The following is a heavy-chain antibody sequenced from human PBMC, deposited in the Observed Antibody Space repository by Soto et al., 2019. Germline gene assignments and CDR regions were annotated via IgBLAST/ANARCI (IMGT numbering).Heavy chain of an antibody. V-gene: IGHV4-34*01. J-gene: IGHJ4*02. CDR1: GGSFSGYY. D-gene: IGHD6-6*01. CDR2: INHSGST. CDR3: ARGIRIAARPGVFDY. Sequence: SETLSLTCAVYGGSFSGYYWSWIRQPPGKGLEWIGEINHSGSTNYNPSLKSRVTISVDTSKNQFSLKLSSVTAADTAVYYCARGIRIAARPGVFDYWGQGTLVTVSS.